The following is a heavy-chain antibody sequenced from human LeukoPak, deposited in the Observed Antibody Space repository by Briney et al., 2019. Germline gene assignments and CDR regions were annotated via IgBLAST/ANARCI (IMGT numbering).Heavy chain of an antibody. CDR2: IIPIFGTA. CDR1: GGTFSSYA. D-gene: IGHD1-1*01. CDR3: ARVGGVGWNDVGGFDY. J-gene: IGHJ4*02. V-gene: IGHV1-69*13. Sequence: SVTVSCKASGGTFSSYAISWVRQAPGQGLEWMGGIIPIFGTANYAQKFQGRVTITADESTSTAYMELSSLRSEDTAVYYCARVGGVGWNDVGGFDYWGQGTLVTVSS.